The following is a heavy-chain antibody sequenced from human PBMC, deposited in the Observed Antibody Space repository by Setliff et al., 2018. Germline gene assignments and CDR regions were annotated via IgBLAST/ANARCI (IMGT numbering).Heavy chain of an antibody. Sequence: PSETLSLTCSVSGGSISSGSDYWTWIRQPAGKGLEWIGHIYFGGNTYFNPSFKSRVTMSIDTSNSQFSLKLSSATAADTAIYYCARDASASDGRNAFDIWGQGTMVTVSS. V-gene: IGHV4-61*10. CDR1: GGSISSGSDY. CDR2: IYFGGNT. D-gene: IGHD1-26*01. J-gene: IGHJ3*02. CDR3: ARDASASDGRNAFDI.